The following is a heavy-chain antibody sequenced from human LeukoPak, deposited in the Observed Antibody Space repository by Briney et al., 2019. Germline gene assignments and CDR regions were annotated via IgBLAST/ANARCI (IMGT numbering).Heavy chain of an antibody. Sequence: ASVKVSCKASGGTFSSYTISWVRQAPGQGLEWMGRIIPILGIANYAQKFQGRVTITADKSTSTAYMELSSLRSEDTAVYYCARGAATPLVPRMNYGMDVWGPGTTVTVSS. J-gene: IGHJ6*02. V-gene: IGHV1-69*02. CDR2: IIPILGIA. CDR1: GGTFSSYT. D-gene: IGHD2-15*01. CDR3: ARGAATPLVPRMNYGMDV.